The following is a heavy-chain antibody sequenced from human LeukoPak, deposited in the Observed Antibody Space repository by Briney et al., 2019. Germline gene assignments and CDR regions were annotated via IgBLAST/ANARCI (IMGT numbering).Heavy chain of an antibody. D-gene: IGHD3-3*01. CDR3: ARAVVLRFLEWLPHYSDY. J-gene: IGHJ4*02. V-gene: IGHV4-39*01. CDR2: IYYSGST. CDR1: GGSISSSSYY. Sequence: SETLSLTCTVSGGSISSSSYYWGWIRQAPGQGLEWIGSIYYSGSTYYNPSLKSRVTISVDTSKNQFSLKLSSVTAADAAVYYCARAVVLRFLEWLPHYSDYWGQGTLVTVSS.